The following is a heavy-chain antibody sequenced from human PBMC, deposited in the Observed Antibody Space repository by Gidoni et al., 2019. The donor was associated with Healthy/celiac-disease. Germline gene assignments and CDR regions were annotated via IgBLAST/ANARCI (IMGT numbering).Heavy chain of an antibody. V-gene: IGHV3-48*04. Sequence: EVQLVESGGGLVQPGGSLRLSCAASGFTFSSYSMNWVRQAPGKGLEWVSYISSSSSTIYYADSVKGRFTISRDNAKNSLYLQMNSLRAEDTAVYYCASLVYDSSGYSLFDYWGQGTLVTVSS. CDR2: ISSSSSTI. D-gene: IGHD3-22*01. J-gene: IGHJ4*02. CDR1: GFTFSSYS. CDR3: ASLVYDSSGYSLFDY.